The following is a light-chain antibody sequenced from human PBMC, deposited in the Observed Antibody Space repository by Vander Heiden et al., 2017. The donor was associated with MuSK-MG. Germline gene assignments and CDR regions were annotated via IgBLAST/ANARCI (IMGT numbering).Light chain of an antibody. CDR2: GGN. CDR3: CSFADRSWV. J-gene: IGLJ3*02. Sequence: QSALTQPASVSGSPGKSITITCTGSRSDFRNYNLVTWYQQHPGRAPEVIIVGGNKRPSGVSNRFSGSSSGNTASLTSSGLQAEDEADYYGCSFADRSWVFGGGTKLTVL. V-gene: IGLV2-23*01. CDR1: RSDFRNYNL.